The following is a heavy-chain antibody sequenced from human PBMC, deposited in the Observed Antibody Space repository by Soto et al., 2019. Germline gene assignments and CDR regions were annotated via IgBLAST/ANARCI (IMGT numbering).Heavy chain of an antibody. D-gene: IGHD6-13*01. J-gene: IGHJ4*02. V-gene: IGHV4-34*01. Sequence: PSETLSLTCAVYTGSFSGYSWSWIRQPPGKGLEWIGEINHSGSTNYNPSLKSRVTISVDTSKNQFSLKLSSVTAADTAVYYCARARSGYSSSWYDYWGQGTLVTVSS. CDR1: TGSFSGYS. CDR2: INHSGST. CDR3: ARARSGYSSSWYDY.